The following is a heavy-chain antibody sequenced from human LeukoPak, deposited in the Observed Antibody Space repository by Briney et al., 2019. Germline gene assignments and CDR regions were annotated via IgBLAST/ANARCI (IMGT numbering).Heavy chain of an antibody. D-gene: IGHD5-24*01. J-gene: IGHJ3*02. CDR3: ARSRRDGYKGGRGAFDI. V-gene: IGHV5-51*01. CDR2: IYPGDSDT. CDR1: GYSFTSYW. Sequence: GESLKISCKGSGYSFTSYWIGWVRRMPGKGLEWMGIIYPGDSDTRYSPSFQGQVTISADKSISTAYLQWSSLKASDTAMYYCARSRRDGYKGGRGAFDIWGQGTMVTVSS.